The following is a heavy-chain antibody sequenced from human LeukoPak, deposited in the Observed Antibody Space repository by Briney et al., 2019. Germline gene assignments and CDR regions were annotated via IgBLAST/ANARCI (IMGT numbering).Heavy chain of an antibody. D-gene: IGHD3-22*01. V-gene: IGHV3-21*01. J-gene: IGHJ4*02. Sequence: PGGSLRLSCAASGFTFSSYSMNWVRQAPGKGLEWVSSISSSSSYKYYADSVKGRFTISRDNAKNSLYLQMNSLRAEDTAVYYSARVGVTSDSSGYYFPFDYWGQGTLVTVSS. CDR3: ARVGVTSDSSGYYFPFDY. CDR2: ISSSSSYK. CDR1: GFTFSSYS.